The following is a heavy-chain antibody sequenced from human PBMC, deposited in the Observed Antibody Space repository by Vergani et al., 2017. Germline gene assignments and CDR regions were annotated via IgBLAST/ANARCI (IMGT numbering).Heavy chain of an antibody. CDR1: GFTFSSYC. CDR2: ISYDGSNK. V-gene: IGHV3-30*18. Sequence: QVQLVESGGGVVQPGRSLRLSCAASGFTFSSYCMHWVRQAPGKGLEWVAVISYDGSNKYYADSVKGRFTISRDNSKNTLYLQMNSLRAEDTAVYYCAKTPVYYDFWSGSLDYWGQGTLVTVSS. CDR3: AKTPVYYDFWSGSLDY. D-gene: IGHD3-3*01. J-gene: IGHJ4*02.